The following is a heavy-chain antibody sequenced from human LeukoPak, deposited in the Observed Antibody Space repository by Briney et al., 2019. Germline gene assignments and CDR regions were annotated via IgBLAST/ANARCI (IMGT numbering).Heavy chain of an antibody. V-gene: IGHV1-46*01. CDR3: AGGLERLDSNNYLSFAFDI. J-gene: IGHJ3*02. CDR2: INTSGGHT. CDR1: GYTFTDYY. Sequence: GASVKVSCKASGYTFTDYYMHWVRQAPGQGLEWMRIINTSGGHTNYAQKFQGRVPMTRDTSTGTLYMDLSSLRFEDTAVYYCAGGLERLDSNNYLSFAFDIWGQGTMVTVP. D-gene: IGHD4-11*01.